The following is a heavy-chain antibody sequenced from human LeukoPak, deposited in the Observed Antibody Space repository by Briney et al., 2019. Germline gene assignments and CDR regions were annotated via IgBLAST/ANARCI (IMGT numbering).Heavy chain of an antibody. Sequence: APVKVSCKASGYTFTGYYMHWVRQAPGQGLEWMGWINPNSGGTNYAQKFQGRVTMTRDTSISTAYMELSRLRSDDTAVYYCAITAENNIVVVPAAMDYWGQGTLVTVSS. CDR1: GYTFTGYY. D-gene: IGHD2-2*01. V-gene: IGHV1-2*02. J-gene: IGHJ4*02. CDR3: AITAENNIVVVPAAMDY. CDR2: INPNSGGT.